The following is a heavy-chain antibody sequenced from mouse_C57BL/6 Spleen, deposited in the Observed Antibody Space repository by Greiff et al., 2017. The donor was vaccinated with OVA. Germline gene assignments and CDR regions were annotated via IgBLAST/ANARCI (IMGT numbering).Heavy chain of an antibody. Sequence: EVQRVESGGGLVKPGGSLKLSCAASGFTFSSYAMSWVRQTPEKSLEWVATISDGGSYTNYPDNFKGRFTITVDKAKNNVYMQRSHLKSEDTAMYYCARERYYDYGGAFDYWGQGTTLTVSS. CDR3: ARERYYDYGGAFDY. J-gene: IGHJ2*01. V-gene: IGHV5-4*01. CDR2: ISDGGSYT. D-gene: IGHD2-4*01. CDR1: GFTFSSYA.